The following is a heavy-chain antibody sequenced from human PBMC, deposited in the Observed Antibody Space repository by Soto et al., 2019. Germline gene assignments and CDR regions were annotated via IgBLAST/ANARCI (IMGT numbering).Heavy chain of an antibody. CDR2: INPRGGSA. J-gene: IGHJ4*02. Sequence: ASVKVSCKASGYTFTNYYIHWVRQAPGQGLEWMGIINPRGGSANFAQRFQGRITMTGDTSTNTVYMELSSLRSEDTAVYYCARDLPTTTRASDYWGQGTLVTVSS. CDR3: ARDLPTTTRASDY. CDR1: GYTFTNYY. D-gene: IGHD1-1*01. V-gene: IGHV1-46*01.